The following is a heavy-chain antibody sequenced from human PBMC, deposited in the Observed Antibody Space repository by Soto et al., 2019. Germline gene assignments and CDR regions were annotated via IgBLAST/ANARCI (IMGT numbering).Heavy chain of an antibody. CDR2: IIFTFNTA. Sequence: QVQLVQSGAEVKKPGSSVKVSCKPSGGTFNGYIITWVRQAPGQGLEWIGGIIFTFNTANYAEKFQGRGRLSADQGTSTAYMGLTSLTSEDTAVFYCARGWVGEPCGFDFWGQGTLVSVSS. J-gene: IGHJ4*02. CDR3: ARGWVGEPCGFDF. CDR1: GGTFNGYI. D-gene: IGHD3-16*01. V-gene: IGHV1-69*01.